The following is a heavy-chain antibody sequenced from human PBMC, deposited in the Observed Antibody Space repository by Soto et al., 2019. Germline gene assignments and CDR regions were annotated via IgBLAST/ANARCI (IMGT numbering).Heavy chain of an antibody. CDR3: AREYRNDDGMDV. J-gene: IGHJ6*02. CDR1: GFTVSSNY. V-gene: IGHV3-53*01. Sequence: EVQLVESGGGLIQPGGSLRLSCAASGFTVSSNYMSWVRQAPGKGLEWVSVIYSGGSTYYADSVKGRFTISRDNSKNTLYLQMNGLKAADTAVYYCAREYRNDDGMDVWGQVTTVTVAS. CDR2: IYSGGST. D-gene: IGHD1-1*01.